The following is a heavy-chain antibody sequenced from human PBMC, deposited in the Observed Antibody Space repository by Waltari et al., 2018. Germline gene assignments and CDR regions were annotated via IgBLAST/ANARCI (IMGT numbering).Heavy chain of an antibody. CDR2: VASGGES. D-gene: IGHD3-10*01. Sequence: QLQLQESGPGLVKPSETLSLICTVSGGSISGAYYWDWLRQSPGTGMEWIGGVASGGESNDNPSLKGRVTRSTDTSKNQFSLRLRSVTAADTAVYYCARHRGVHTGFPGLDPWGQGTLVTVSS. V-gene: IGHV4-39*01. J-gene: IGHJ5*02. CDR1: GGSISGAYY. CDR3: ARHRGVHTGFPGLDP.